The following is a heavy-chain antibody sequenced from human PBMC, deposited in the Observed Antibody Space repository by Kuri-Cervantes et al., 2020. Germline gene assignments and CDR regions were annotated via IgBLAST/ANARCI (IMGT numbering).Heavy chain of an antibody. CDR3: ARDGGGYGNYMDV. Sequence: GESLKISCAASGFIFSSYGMNWVRQAPGKGLEWVSSIGSSSGYIYYADSMKGRFTISRDNAKNSLYLQMNSLRAEDTALYYCARDGGGYGNYMDVWGKGTTVTVSS. CDR2: IGSSSGYI. D-gene: IGHD3-16*01. CDR1: GFIFSSYG. V-gene: IGHV3-21*04. J-gene: IGHJ6*03.